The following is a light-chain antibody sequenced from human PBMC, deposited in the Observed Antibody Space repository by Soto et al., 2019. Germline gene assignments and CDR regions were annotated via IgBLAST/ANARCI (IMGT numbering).Light chain of an antibody. CDR1: QSVRSRY. J-gene: IGKJ2*01. CDR2: DAS. V-gene: IGKV3-20*01. Sequence: EFVVTQSPGTLSLSLGERATLSCRTSQSVRSRYLAWYQQKPGQAPTLLIYDASSRPGGIPDRFIGSGSGTDFTLNISRLEPEDFAVYSCQQYGDSPYTFGQGTKLEIK. CDR3: QQYGDSPYT.